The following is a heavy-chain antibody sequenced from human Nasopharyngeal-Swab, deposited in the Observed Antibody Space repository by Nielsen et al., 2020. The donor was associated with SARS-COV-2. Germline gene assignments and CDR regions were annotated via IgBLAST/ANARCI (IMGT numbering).Heavy chain of an antibody. CDR2: IMPIFTRP. Sequence: SVNVSFKASGCTFSNYAINWLRHVPGQALEWMGGIMPIFTRPNPAQKFQGRVTLTADDSTSHAYMELSSLRYEDTAVYFCARVPTPEVYYYGMDVWGQGTSVTVSS. D-gene: IGHD1-14*01. J-gene: IGHJ6*02. CDR1: GCTFSNYA. CDR3: ARVPTPEVYYYGMDV. V-gene: IGHV1-69*13.